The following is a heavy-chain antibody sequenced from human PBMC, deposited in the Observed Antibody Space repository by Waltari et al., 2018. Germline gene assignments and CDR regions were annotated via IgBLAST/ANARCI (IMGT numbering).Heavy chain of an antibody. J-gene: IGHJ6*02. D-gene: IGHD2-15*01. V-gene: IGHV5-51*03. CDR1: EYGFASYW. Sequence: EVQLVQSGAEVKKPGESLKISCKGSEYGFASYWTGWVRQVPGKGQAGMGITYPGGSETSTGPSIQCQVTMSTYKSISPTYLQWSSLKASDAARYYCAGGAEEGHCRDTGCFAGGMDVWGQGTTVTVSS. CDR3: AGGAEEGHCRDTGCFAGGMDV. CDR2: TYPGGSET.